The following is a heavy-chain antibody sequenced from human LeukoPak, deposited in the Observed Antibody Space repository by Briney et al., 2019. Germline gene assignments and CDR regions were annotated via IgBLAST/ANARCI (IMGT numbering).Heavy chain of an antibody. V-gene: IGHV3-30*02. CDR1: GFTFSNYG. J-gene: IGHJ4*02. D-gene: IGHD4-17*01. CDR2: IRYDGSNK. Sequence: PGGSLRLSCAASGFTFSNYGMHWVRQAPGKGLEWVAFIRYDGSNKYYADSVKGRFTISRDNSKNTLYLQMNSLRAEDTAVYYCAKDWVTVTTVQPNDYWGQGTLVTVSS. CDR3: AKDWVTVTTVQPNDY.